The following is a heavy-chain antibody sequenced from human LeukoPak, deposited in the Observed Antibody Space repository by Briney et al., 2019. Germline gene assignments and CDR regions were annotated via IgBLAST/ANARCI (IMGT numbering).Heavy chain of an antibody. Sequence: QAGGSLRLSCAASGFTFSTYWMSWVRQAPGKGLEWVANIKQDGSEKHYVDSVKGRFTISRDNTNNSLFLQMDSLRAEDTAFYYCSREDYFGSGSPAYWGQGTLVTVSS. V-gene: IGHV3-7*01. J-gene: IGHJ4*02. CDR2: IKQDGSEK. CDR1: GFTFSTYW. D-gene: IGHD3-10*01. CDR3: SREDYFGSGSPAY.